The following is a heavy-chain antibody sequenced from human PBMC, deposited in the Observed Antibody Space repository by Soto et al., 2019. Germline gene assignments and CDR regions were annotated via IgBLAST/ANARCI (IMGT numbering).Heavy chain of an antibody. CDR1: GGSFSGYY. Sequence: SETLSLTCAVYGGSFSGYYCSWIRQPPGKGLEWIGEINHSGSTNYNPSLKSRVTISVDTSKNQFSLKLSSVTAADTAVYYCARGQDCWIQLREDGMDVWGQGTTVTVSS. V-gene: IGHV4-34*01. CDR2: INHSGST. D-gene: IGHD5-18*01. J-gene: IGHJ6*02. CDR3: ARGQDCWIQLREDGMDV.